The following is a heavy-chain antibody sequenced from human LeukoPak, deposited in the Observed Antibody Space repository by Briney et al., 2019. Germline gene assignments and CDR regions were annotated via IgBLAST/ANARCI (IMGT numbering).Heavy chain of an antibody. Sequence: SETLSLTCTVSGGSISSSSYYWGWIRQPPGKGLEWIGSIYYSGSTYYNPSLKSRVSISVDTSKNQFSLKLSSVTAADTAVYYCASPLGATDAFDIWGQGTMVTVSS. V-gene: IGHV4-39*01. D-gene: IGHD1-26*01. CDR1: GGSISSSSYY. J-gene: IGHJ3*02. CDR3: ASPLGATDAFDI. CDR2: IYYSGST.